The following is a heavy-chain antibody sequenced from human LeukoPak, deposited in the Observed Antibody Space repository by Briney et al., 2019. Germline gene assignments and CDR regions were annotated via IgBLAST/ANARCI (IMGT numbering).Heavy chain of an antibody. J-gene: IGHJ6*02. V-gene: IGHV1-18*01. CDR1: GYTFTSYG. CDR3: ARDLNPEAYYYYGMDV. D-gene: IGHD1-14*01. Sequence: RASVKVSCKASGYTFTSYGISWVRQAPGQGLEWMGWISAYNGNTNYAQKLQGRVTMTTNTSTSTAYMELRSLRSDDTAVYYCARDLNPEAYYYYGMDVWGQGTTVTVSS. CDR2: ISAYNGNT.